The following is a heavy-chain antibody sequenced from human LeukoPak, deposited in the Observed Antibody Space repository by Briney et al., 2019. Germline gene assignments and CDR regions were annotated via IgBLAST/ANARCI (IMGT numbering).Heavy chain of an antibody. CDR2: ISAYNGHT. CDR3: ARGGRWELPRPYAFDI. Sequence: GASVKVSCKSSGYTFTSYGISWVRQAPGQGREWMGWISAYNGHTNYAQELQGRVTMTTDTSTSTAHMELRSLRSDDTAVYYCARGGRWELPRPYAFDIWGQGTMVTVSS. D-gene: IGHD1-26*01. CDR1: GYTFTSYG. V-gene: IGHV1-18*01. J-gene: IGHJ3*02.